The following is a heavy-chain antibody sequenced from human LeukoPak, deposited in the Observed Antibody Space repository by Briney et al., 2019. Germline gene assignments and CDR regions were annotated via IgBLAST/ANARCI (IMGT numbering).Heavy chain of an antibody. J-gene: IGHJ4*02. CDR3: ANTPAGPFY. V-gene: IGHV3-30*02. CDR2: LRYDGSSK. D-gene: IGHD2-2*01. Sequence: GGSLRLSCAASGSMFSTYGMHWVRQAPGKGLEWVAFLRYDGSSKFYADSVKGRFSISRDNSKSTLYLQMNSLRAEDTAVYYCANTPAGPFYWGQGTLVTVSS. CDR1: GSMFSTYG.